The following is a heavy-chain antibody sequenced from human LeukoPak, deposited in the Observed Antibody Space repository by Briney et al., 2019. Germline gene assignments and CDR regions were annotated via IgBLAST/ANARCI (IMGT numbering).Heavy chain of an antibody. D-gene: IGHD6-19*01. Sequence: PGGSLRLSCAASGFTFSSYGMHWVRQAPGKGLEWVAVISYDGSNKYYTDSVKGRFTISRDNSKNTLYLQMNSLRAEDTAVYYCANSGYSSGWYLFVHWGQGTLVTVSS. J-gene: IGHJ5*02. CDR3: ANSGYSSGWYLFVH. V-gene: IGHV3-30*18. CDR1: GFTFSSYG. CDR2: ISYDGSNK.